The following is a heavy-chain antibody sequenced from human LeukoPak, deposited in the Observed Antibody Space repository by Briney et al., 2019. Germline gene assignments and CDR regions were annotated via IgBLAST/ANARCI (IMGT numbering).Heavy chain of an antibody. CDR1: GFTFSSYW. CDR2: IKQDGSEK. D-gene: IGHD2-8*01. Sequence: GGSLRLSCAASGFTFSSYWMSWVRQAPGKGLEWVANIKQDGSEKYYVDSVKGRFTISRDNAKNSLYLQMNSLRAEDTAVYYCARDRSLGVTPGAIDIWGQGTMVTVSS. J-gene: IGHJ3*02. V-gene: IGHV3-7*01. CDR3: ARDRSLGVTPGAIDI.